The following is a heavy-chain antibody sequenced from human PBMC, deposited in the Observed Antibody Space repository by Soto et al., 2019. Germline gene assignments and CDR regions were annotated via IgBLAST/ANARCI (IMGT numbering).Heavy chain of an antibody. V-gene: IGHV4-61*01. J-gene: IGHJ4*02. Sequence: PSETLSLTCTVSGGSVSSGSYYWSWIRQPPGKGLEWIGYIYYSGSTNCNPSLKSRVTISVDTSKNQFSLKLSSVTAADTAVYYCARGHCSGGSCQSPFDYWGQGTLVTVSS. CDR2: IYYSGST. CDR1: GGSVSSGSYY. D-gene: IGHD2-15*01. CDR3: ARGHCSGGSCQSPFDY.